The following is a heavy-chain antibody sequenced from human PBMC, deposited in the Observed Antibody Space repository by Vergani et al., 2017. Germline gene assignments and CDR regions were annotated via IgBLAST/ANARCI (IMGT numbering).Heavy chain of an antibody. V-gene: IGHV1-69*01. D-gene: IGHD2-15*01. CDR1: GGTFSSYA. CDR3: ARAYCSGGSCYRAFDI. J-gene: IGHJ3*02. Sequence: QVQLVQSGAEVKKPGSSVKVSCKASGGTFSSYAISWVRQAPGQGLEWMGGIIPIFGTANYAQKFQGKVTITADESTSTAYMELSSLRSEDTAVYYCARAYCSGGSCYRAFDIWGQGTMVTVSS. CDR2: IIPIFGTA.